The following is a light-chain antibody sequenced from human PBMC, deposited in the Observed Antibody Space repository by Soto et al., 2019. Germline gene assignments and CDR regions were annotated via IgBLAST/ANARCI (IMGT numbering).Light chain of an antibody. V-gene: IGKV1-33*01. J-gene: IGKJ1*01. CDR1: QDISNY. CDR2: DAS. Sequence: DIEMTKSPSCLCASVGDRVTITCQASQDISNYLNWYQQKPGKDPKLLIYDASNLETGVPSRFSGSGSGTDFTFTISSLQPEDIATYYCQKYDNLPWTFGQGTKVDI. CDR3: QKYDNLPWT.